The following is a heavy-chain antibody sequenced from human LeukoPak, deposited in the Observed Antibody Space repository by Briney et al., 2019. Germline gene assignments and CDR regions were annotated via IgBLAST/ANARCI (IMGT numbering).Heavy chain of an antibody. CDR2: ISWNSGTI. CDR1: GFTFSSYE. J-gene: IGHJ5*02. Sequence: GGSLGLSCAASGFTFSSYEMNWVRQAPGKGLEWVSGISWNSGTIGYADSVKGRFTISRDNAKNSLYLQMNSLRAEDMALYYCARGNSGSYSQDWFDPWGQGTLVTVSS. CDR3: ARGNSGSYSQDWFDP. D-gene: IGHD1-26*01. V-gene: IGHV3-9*03.